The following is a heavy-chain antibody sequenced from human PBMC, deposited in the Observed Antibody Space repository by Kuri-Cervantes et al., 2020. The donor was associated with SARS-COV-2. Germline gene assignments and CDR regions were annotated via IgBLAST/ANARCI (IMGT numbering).Heavy chain of an antibody. CDR3: ARDPLVTIFGVVLLSYYFDY. J-gene: IGHJ4*02. CDR1: GFTFSSYA. Sequence: GESLKIPCAASGFTFSSYAMSRVRQAPGKGLEWVSAIIGSGGSTYYADSVTGRFTLSRDNSQNTLYLQMNSLRAEDTAVYYCARDPLVTIFGVVLLSYYFDYWGQGILVTVSS. V-gene: IGHV3-23*01. CDR2: IIGSGGST. D-gene: IGHD3-3*01.